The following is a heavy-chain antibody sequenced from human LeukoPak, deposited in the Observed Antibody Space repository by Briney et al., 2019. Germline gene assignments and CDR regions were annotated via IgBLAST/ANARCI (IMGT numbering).Heavy chain of an antibody. CDR2: IDSTGAYT. CDR3: AKGSAVGRPYYFDY. D-gene: IGHD2-15*01. J-gene: IGHJ4*02. CDR1: GFIFSNYA. Sequence: GGSLRLSCAASGFIFSNYAMSWVRQAPGKGLEWVSAIDSTGAYTWYADSVKGRFTISKDSSKTILYLQMNSLRAEDAAVYFCAKGSAVGRPYYFDYWGQGTLVTVSS. V-gene: IGHV3-23*01.